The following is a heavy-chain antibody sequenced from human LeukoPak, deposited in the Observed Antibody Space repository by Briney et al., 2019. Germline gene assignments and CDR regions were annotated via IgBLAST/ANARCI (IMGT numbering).Heavy chain of an antibody. Sequence: SVKVSCKASGGTFSSYAISWVRQAPGQGLEWMGGIIPIFGTANYAQKFQGRVTITADESTSTAYMELRSLRSEDTAVYYCARGIAARRVGDHYYSYGMDVWGQGTTVTVSS. J-gene: IGHJ6*02. CDR1: GGTFSSYA. CDR3: ARGIAARRVGDHYYSYGMDV. CDR2: IIPIFGTA. V-gene: IGHV1-69*13. D-gene: IGHD6-6*01.